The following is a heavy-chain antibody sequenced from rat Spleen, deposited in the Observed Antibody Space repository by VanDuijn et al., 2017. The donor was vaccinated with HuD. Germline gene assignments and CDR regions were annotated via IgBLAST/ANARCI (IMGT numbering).Heavy chain of an antibody. D-gene: IGHD1-6*01. Sequence: EVQLVESGGGLVQPGRSMKLSCAASGFTFSAWPMAWVRQTPTKGLERVATIRPSGGNTYYRDSVRGRFTISRDNAKSILFLQMNSLRSEDTATYYCTRDRTYYGLTLDYWGQGVMVTVSS. V-gene: IGHV5-46*01. CDR3: TRDRTYYGLTLDY. CDR1: GFTFSAWP. CDR2: IRPSGGNT. J-gene: IGHJ2*01.